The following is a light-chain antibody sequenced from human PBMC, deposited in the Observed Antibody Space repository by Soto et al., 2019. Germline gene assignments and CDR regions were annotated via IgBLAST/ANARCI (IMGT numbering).Light chain of an antibody. CDR3: QQYGGSPRIT. CDR1: ERLSSVY. J-gene: IGKJ5*01. Sequence: EILLTQSPGTRSLSRGERSTLXXRASERLSSVYLAWYQQRPGQPTRLXXYGASNRATGIPDRFSGSGSGTDFTLIINRLEPEDVAIYYCQQYGGSPRITFGQGTRLEIK. V-gene: IGKV3-20*01. CDR2: GAS.